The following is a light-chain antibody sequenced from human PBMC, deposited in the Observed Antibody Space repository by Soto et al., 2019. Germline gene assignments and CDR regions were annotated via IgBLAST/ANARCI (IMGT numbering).Light chain of an antibody. Sequence: QSVLTQPASVSGSPGQSITISCTETSSDVGGYNYVSWYQQHQGKAPKLMIYDVSNRPSGVSNRFSGSKSGNTASLTISGRQAEDEADYYFSSYTSRSTLVFGGGTKVTVL. CDR2: DVS. V-gene: IGLV2-14*01. J-gene: IGLJ3*02. CDR1: SSDVGGYNY. CDR3: SSYTSRSTLV.